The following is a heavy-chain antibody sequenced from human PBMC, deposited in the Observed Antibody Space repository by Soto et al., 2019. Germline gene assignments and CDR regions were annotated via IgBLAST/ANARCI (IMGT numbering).Heavy chain of an antibody. CDR1: GYTFTTHY. D-gene: IGHD2-2*01. CDR2: INPSGGGT. J-gene: IGHJ6*02. V-gene: IGHV1-46*01. CDR3: ARSGERYGVVVPAATLNYYYYGMDV. Sequence: ASVKVSCKASGYTFTTHYIHWVRQVPGQGLEWMGMINPSGGGTSSAQKFQGRVTLTRDTSTSTVYMELSSLRSEDTAVYYCARSGERYGVVVPAATLNYYYYGMDVWGQGTTVTVSS.